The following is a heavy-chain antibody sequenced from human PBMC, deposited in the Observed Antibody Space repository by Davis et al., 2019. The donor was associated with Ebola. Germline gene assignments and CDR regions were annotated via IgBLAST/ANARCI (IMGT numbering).Heavy chain of an antibody. CDR2: ISYDGSNK. Sequence: GESLKISCEASGFTFSSYALHWVRQAPGKGLEWVTVISYDGSNKYYADSVKGRFTISRDNSKNTLYLQMNSLRAEDTAVYYCAKLGGSYPQFDYWGQGTLVTVSS. D-gene: IGHD1-26*01. J-gene: IGHJ4*02. CDR3: AKLGGSYPQFDY. V-gene: IGHV3-30*18. CDR1: GFTFSSYA.